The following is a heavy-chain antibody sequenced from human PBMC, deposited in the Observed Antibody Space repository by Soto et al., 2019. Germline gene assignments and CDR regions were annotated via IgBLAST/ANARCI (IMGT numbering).Heavy chain of an antibody. Sequence: GGYLRLSCAASGFTFSSYGMHWVRQAPGKGLEWVAVISYDGSNKYYADSVKGRFTISRDNSKNTLYLQMNSLRAEDTAVYYCAKSSYYDFWSGRNWFDPWGQGTLVTVSS. CDR3: AKSSYYDFWSGRNWFDP. V-gene: IGHV3-30*18. CDR1: GFTFSSYG. D-gene: IGHD3-3*01. J-gene: IGHJ5*02. CDR2: ISYDGSNK.